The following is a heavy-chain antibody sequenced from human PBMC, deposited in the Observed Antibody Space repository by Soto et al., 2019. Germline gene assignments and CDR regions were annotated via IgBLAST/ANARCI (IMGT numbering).Heavy chain of an antibody. V-gene: IGHV4-39*01. J-gene: IGHJ4*02. CDR3: ARLGGYVSVFYYYLWDS. CDR2: INHSGST. D-gene: IGHD3-22*01. Sequence: QLQLQESGPGLVKPSETLSLTCRVSDGSMNSDSSYWGWIRQPPGKGPEWIGVINHSGSTYHNLSLKGRVTMSVDASRNQFSLKLTSMTAADTAVYYCARLGGYVSVFYYYLWDSWGQGTLVTVSS. CDR1: DGSMNSDSSY.